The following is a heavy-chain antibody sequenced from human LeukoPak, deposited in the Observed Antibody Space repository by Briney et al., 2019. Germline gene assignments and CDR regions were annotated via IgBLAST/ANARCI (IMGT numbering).Heavy chain of an antibody. CDR1: GFTFSSYA. Sequence: PGGSLRLSCAASGFTFSSYAMSWVRQAPGKGLEWVSTISGSGGSTYYADSVKGRFTISRDNSKNTLYLLMNSLRAEDTAVYYCARPDPPLILEWPAPYFDYWGQGTLVTVSP. D-gene: IGHD3-3*01. CDR3: ARPDPPLILEWPAPYFDY. V-gene: IGHV3-23*01. J-gene: IGHJ4*02. CDR2: ISGSGGST.